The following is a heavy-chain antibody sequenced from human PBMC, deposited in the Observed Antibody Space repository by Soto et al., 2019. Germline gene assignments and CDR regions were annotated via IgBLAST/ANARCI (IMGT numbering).Heavy chain of an antibody. Sequence: SETLSLTCTVSGGSISSYYWSWIRQPPGKGLEWIGYIYYSGTTNYNPSLKSRVTISVDTSKNQFSLKLSSVTAADTAVYYCAGGWWYYFDYWAQGTLVTVSS. J-gene: IGHJ4*02. CDR1: GGSISSYY. CDR3: AGGWWYYFDY. D-gene: IGHD6-19*01. V-gene: IGHV4-59*08. CDR2: IYYSGTT.